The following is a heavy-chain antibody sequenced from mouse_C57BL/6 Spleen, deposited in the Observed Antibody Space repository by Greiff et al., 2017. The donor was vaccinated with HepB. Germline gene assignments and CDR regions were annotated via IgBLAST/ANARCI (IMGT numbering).Heavy chain of an antibody. CDR2: ISGGGGNT. J-gene: IGHJ2*01. Sequence: EVKLQESGGGLVKPGGSLKLSCAASGFTFSSYTMSWVRQTPEKRLEWVATISGGGGNTYYPDSVKGRFTISRDNAKNTLYLQMSSLRSEDTALYYCARRGDYDGDFDYWGQGTTLTVSS. CDR3: ARRGDYDGDFDY. D-gene: IGHD2-4*01. V-gene: IGHV5-9*01. CDR1: GFTFSSYT.